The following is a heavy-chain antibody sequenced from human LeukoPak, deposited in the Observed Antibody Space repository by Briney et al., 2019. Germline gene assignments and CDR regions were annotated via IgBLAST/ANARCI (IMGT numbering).Heavy chain of an antibody. D-gene: IGHD2-21*01. CDR3: ARHKNCASITHCHFDY. V-gene: IGHV4-30-2*03. J-gene: IGHJ4*02. CDR2: IYYSGST. CDR1: GGSISSGGYY. Sequence: PSQTLSLTCTVSGGSISSGGYYWSWIRQHPGKGLEWIGSIYYSGSTYYNPSLKSRVTISVDTSKNQFSLKLSSVTAADTAVFYCARHKNCASITHCHFDYWGQGTLVTVSS.